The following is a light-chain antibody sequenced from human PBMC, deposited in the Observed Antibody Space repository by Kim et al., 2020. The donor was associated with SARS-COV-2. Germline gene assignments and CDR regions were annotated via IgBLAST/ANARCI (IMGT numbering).Light chain of an antibody. J-gene: IGKJ2*01. CDR2: EVS. CDR1: QDIRDY. CDR3: QQYENLPRT. Sequence: DIQMTQSPSSLSASVGDTVTITCQASQDIRDYLNWYQQKPGKAPNLLMYEVSTLQTGVPSRFRGSGSGTHFTFTINNLQPEDIATYYCQQYENLPRTFGQGTKLEI. V-gene: IGKV1-33*01.